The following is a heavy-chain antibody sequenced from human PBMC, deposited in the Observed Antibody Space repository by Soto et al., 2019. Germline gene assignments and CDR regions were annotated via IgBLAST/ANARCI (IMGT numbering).Heavy chain of an antibody. CDR2: IIPIFGTA. J-gene: IGHJ4*02. CDR1: GGTFSSYA. CDR3: ARVFRYSGYDDSAIYLDY. D-gene: IGHD5-12*01. V-gene: IGHV1-69*06. Sequence: SVKVSCQASGGTFSSYAISWVRQAPGQGLEWMGGIIPIFGTANYAQKFQGRVTITADKSTSTAYMELSSLRSEDTAVYYWARVFRYSGYDDSAIYLDYWGQGTLVTVSS.